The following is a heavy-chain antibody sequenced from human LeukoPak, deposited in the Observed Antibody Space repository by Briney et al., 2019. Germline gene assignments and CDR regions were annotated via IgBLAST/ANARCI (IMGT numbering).Heavy chain of an antibody. D-gene: IGHD6-6*01. CDR1: GFTFDDYA. V-gene: IGHV3-9*01. Sequence: GRSLRLSCAASGFTFDDYAMHWVRQAPGKGLEWASGISWNSGSIGYADSVKGRFTISRDNAKNSLYLQMNSLRAEDTALYYCAKSLGPIAALSHWGQGTPVTVSS. CDR3: AKSLGPIAALSH. CDR2: ISWNSGSI. J-gene: IGHJ4*02.